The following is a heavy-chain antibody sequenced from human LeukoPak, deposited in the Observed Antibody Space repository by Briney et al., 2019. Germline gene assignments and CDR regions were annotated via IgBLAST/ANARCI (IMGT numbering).Heavy chain of an antibody. CDR1: GFTFSSYA. Sequence: GGSLRLSCAASGFTFSSYAMHWVRQALGKGLEWVAVISYDGNNKYYADSVKGRFTISRDNSKNTLYLQMNSLRAEDTAVYYCARGEAYYDFWSGPNWFDPWGQGTLVTVSS. D-gene: IGHD3-3*01. V-gene: IGHV3-30*04. J-gene: IGHJ5*02. CDR3: ARGEAYYDFWSGPNWFDP. CDR2: ISYDGNNK.